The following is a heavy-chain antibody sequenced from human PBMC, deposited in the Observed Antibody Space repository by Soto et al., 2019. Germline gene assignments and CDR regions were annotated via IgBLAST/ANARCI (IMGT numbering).Heavy chain of an antibody. Sequence: GGSLRLSCAASGITFSDAWMTWVRQVPGKGLEWVGRVKSIADAGTTTYAAPVKGRFSISRDDSNSTLFLQMNSLKIEDTAAYYCTTGRYTFGLDSWGQGILVTVSS. V-gene: IGHV3-15*01. CDR1: GITFSDAW. D-gene: IGHD3-16*01. CDR2: VKSIADAGTT. CDR3: TTGRYTFGLDS. J-gene: IGHJ4*02.